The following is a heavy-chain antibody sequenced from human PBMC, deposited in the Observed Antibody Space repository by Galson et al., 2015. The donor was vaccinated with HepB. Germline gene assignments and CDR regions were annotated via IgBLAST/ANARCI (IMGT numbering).Heavy chain of an antibody. J-gene: IGHJ6*03. CDR1: GGSFSSYV. V-gene: IGHV1-69*13. CDR2: ITPIVGTV. Sequence: SVKVSCKASGGSFSSYVLSWVRQAPGQGLEWMGGITPIVGTVDYAQAFQGRVTITADQSTSTAYMELRSLRFDDTAMYYCTGGGGYMDVWGKGTPVTVSS. CDR3: TGGGGYMDV.